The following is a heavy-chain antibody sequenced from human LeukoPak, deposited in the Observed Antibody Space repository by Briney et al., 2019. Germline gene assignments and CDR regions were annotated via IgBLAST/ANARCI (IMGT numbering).Heavy chain of an antibody. D-gene: IGHD6-19*01. V-gene: IGHV3-33*01. CDR2: IWYDGSNK. CDR3: ARDQSSRWSSDYFVY. Sequence: PGRSLRLSSAASAFTFNNNGMHRVRQAPGKGLEWVAVIWYDGSNKYYADSVKGRFTISRDNSKNTLYLQMNSLRAEDTAVYYCARDQSSRWSSDYFVYWGEGTLVTVSS. J-gene: IGHJ4*02. CDR1: AFTFNNNG.